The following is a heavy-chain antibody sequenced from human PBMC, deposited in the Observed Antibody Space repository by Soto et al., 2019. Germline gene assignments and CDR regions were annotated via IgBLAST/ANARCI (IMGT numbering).Heavy chain of an antibody. Sequence: GGSLRLSCAAAGFSFSYVWLTWVRQAPGKGLRWVGRILSRSDGGTTDYGAPVKGRFSISRDDSKNTVYLQMNSLKSEYTAVYFCPTDLIEAAGPGTDSWGQGTLVTVSS. CDR3: PTDLIEAAGPGTDS. CDR1: GFSFSYVW. V-gene: IGHV3-15*01. J-gene: IGHJ4*02. D-gene: IGHD6-13*01. CDR2: ILSRSDGGTT.